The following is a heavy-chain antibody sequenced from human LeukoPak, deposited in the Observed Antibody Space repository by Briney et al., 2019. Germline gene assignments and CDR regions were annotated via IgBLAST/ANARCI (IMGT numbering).Heavy chain of an antibody. Sequence: GASVKVSCKASGYTVTRHTIGRVRQAPGQWLEWMGWISAYNGNTNYAQHLQGRVTMTTDTSTNTAYLELRSLRSDDTAIYYCARVMTTVVTAHAFEIWGQGTMVTVSS. CDR3: ARVMTTVVTAHAFEI. CDR1: GYTVTRHT. V-gene: IGHV1-18*04. CDR2: ISAYNGNT. D-gene: IGHD4-11*01. J-gene: IGHJ3*02.